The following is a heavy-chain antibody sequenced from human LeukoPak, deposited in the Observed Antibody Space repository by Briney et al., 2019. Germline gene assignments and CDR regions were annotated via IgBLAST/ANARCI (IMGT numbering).Heavy chain of an antibody. CDR3: ARWYSSSDY. CDR1: GFTFSGHG. J-gene: IGHJ4*02. Sequence: GGSLRLSCAASGFTFSGHGMNWVRQAPGKGLEWVSGITGSGATTYYADSVKGRFTISRDNSKNTLYLRMNSLRAEDTAVYYCARWYSSSDYWGQGTLVTVSS. V-gene: IGHV3-23*01. D-gene: IGHD6-6*01. CDR2: ITGSGATT.